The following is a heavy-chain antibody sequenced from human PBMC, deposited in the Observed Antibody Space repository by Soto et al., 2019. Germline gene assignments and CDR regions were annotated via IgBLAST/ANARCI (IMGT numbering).Heavy chain of an antibody. V-gene: IGHV1-18*01. CDR1: GYADTIYR. CDR3: ARGALVLRYFDWSPAGYFDY. J-gene: IGHJ4*02. Sequence: ASVKRYCKTSGYADTIYRSSRPIKTPGQGLEWMGWISAYNGNTNYAQKLQGRVTMTTDTSTSTAYMELRSLRSDDTAVYYCARGALVLRYFDWSPAGYFDYWGQGTLVTVA. D-gene: IGHD3-9*01. CDR2: ISAYNGNT.